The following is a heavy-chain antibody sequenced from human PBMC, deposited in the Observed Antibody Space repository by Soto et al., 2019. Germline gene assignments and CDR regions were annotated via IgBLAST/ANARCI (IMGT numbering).Heavy chain of an antibody. D-gene: IGHD3-10*01. CDR2: INPNTGDT. Sequence: QVQLVQSGAEVKKLGASVKVSCKASGYTFTGHQIHWVRQAPGQGLAWVGWINPNTGDTNYSQRFQGWVTMTSHTSISTAYMELTRLRSYDTAVYYCARGHGLTVYVLSYYSMDLWGQGTTITVSS. CDR1: GYTFTGHQ. CDR3: ARGHGLTVYVLSYYSMDL. J-gene: IGHJ6*02. V-gene: IGHV1-2*04.